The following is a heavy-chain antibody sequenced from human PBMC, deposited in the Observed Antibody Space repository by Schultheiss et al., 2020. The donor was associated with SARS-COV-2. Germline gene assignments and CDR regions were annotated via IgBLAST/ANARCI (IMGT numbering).Heavy chain of an antibody. CDR2: IKQDGSEK. Sequence: GGSLRLSCAASGFTFSSYWMSWVRQAPGKGLEWVANIKQDGSEKYYVDSVKGRFTISRDNAKNSLYLQMNSLRAEDTAVYYCARDLHYYDSSGYYWSFPYYFDYWGQGTLVTVSS. CDR3: ARDLHYYDSSGYYWSFPYYFDY. D-gene: IGHD3-22*01. J-gene: IGHJ4*02. V-gene: IGHV3-7*03. CDR1: GFTFSSYW.